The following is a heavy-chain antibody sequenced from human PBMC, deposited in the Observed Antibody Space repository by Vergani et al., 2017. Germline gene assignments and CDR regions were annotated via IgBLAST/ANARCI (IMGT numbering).Heavy chain of an antibody. CDR3: ARRSSGWGLYYCYGMDV. CDR2: IYYSGST. J-gene: IGHJ6*02. D-gene: IGHD6-19*01. CDR1: GGSISSYY. Sequence: QVQLQESGPGLVKPSETLSLTCTVSGGSISSYYWSWIRQPPGKGLEWIGYIYYSGSTNYNPPLKRRVTISADRSKNQFSLKLSSLTAADTAVYYFARRSSGWGLYYCYGMDVWGQGTTVTVSS. V-gene: IGHV4-59*01.